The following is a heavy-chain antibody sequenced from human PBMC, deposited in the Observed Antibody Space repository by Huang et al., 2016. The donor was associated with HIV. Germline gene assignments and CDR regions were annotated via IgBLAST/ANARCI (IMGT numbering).Heavy chain of an antibody. D-gene: IGHD3-3*01. CDR1: GDSINRNTFY. CDR2: IYYSGTT. CDR3: ARTGVAVSDDPEYFQH. V-gene: IGHV4-39*02. J-gene: IGHJ1*01. Sequence: LQESGPGLVGPSETLSLTCAVSGDSINRNTFYWGWVRRPSGKALELIGSIYYSGTTYYKPALKRRARIAVDASKNRIFLHLRSVTAADTGVYYCARTGVAVSDDPEYFQHWGQGALVTIS.